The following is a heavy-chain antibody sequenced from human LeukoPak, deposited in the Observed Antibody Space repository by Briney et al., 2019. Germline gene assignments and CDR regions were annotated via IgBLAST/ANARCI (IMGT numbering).Heavy chain of an antibody. CDR2: IYYSGST. CDR3: ARVLGNYYDSSGYLYYFDY. J-gene: IGHJ4*02. Sequence: SETLSLTCTVSGGSISSYYWSWIRQPPGKGLEWIGYIYYSGSTNYNPSLKSRVTISVDTSKNQFSLKLSSVTAADTAVYYCARVLGNYYDSSGYLYYFDYWGQGTLVTVSS. V-gene: IGHV4-59*12. D-gene: IGHD3-22*01. CDR1: GGSISSYY.